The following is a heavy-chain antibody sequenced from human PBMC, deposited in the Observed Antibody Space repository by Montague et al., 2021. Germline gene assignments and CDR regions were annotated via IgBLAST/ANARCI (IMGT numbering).Heavy chain of an antibody. CDR3: ARIRKGADY. J-gene: IGHJ4*02. CDR1: GFTFSDYD. CDR2: ITTSGSNI. D-gene: IGHD3-16*01. V-gene: IGHV3-11*01. Sequence: SLRLSCAASGFTFSDYDMRWIRQAPGKGLEWVSYITTSGSNIYYADSVKGRFTISRDNAKNSLYLQMNSLRAEDTAVYYCARIRKGADYWGQGTLVTVSS.